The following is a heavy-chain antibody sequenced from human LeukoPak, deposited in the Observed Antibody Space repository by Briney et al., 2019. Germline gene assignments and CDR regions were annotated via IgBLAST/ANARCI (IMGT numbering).Heavy chain of an antibody. D-gene: IGHD2-15*01. CDR3: ARVLRYCSGGNCYSGGLGYMDV. Sequence: PGGPLRLSCAASGFTFSSYWMSWIRQAPGKGLEWVSSISRSGSTKYYADSVKGRFTISRDNAKNSLFLQMNSLRAEDTAVYYCARVLRYCSGGNCYSGGLGYMDVWGKGTTVTISS. CDR1: GFTFSSYW. J-gene: IGHJ6*03. V-gene: IGHV3-11*01. CDR2: ISRSGSTK.